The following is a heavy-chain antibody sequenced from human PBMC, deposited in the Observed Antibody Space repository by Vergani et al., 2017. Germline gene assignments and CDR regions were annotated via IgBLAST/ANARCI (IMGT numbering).Heavy chain of an antibody. V-gene: IGHV3-7*01. CDR3: ARNFRYYDSSGYFDY. J-gene: IGHJ4*02. Sequence: EVQLVESGGGVVQPGRSLRLSCAASGFTFSSYWMSWVRQAPGKGLEWVANIKQDGSEKYYVDSVKGRFTISRDNAKNSLYLQMNSLRAEDTAVYYCARNFRYYDSSGYFDYWGQGTLFTVSS. CDR1: GFTFSSYW. D-gene: IGHD3-22*01. CDR2: IKQDGSEK.